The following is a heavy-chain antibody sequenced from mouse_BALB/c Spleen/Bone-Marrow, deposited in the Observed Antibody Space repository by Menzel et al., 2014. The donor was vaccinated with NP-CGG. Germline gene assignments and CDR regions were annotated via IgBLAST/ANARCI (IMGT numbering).Heavy chain of an antibody. V-gene: IGHV14-3*02. D-gene: IGHD2-2*01. J-gene: IGHJ2*01. CDR3: ASYVYGYYFDY. CDR1: GFNVKDTY. CDR2: IDPANGNT. Sequence: VQLQQSGAELVKPGASVKLSCTASGFNVKDTYIHWVKQRPEQGLEWIGRIDPANGNTKYDPKFQGKATITADTYSNTAYLQLSSLTSEDTAVYYCASYVYGYYFDYWGQGTTLTVSS.